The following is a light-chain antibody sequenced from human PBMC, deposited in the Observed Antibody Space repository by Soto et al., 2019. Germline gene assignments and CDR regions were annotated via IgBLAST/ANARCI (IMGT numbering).Light chain of an antibody. V-gene: IGLV2-14*01. CDR2: DVS. J-gene: IGLJ2*01. CDR3: SSSTSSSTLV. CDR1: SSDVGGYNY. Sequence: QSALTQPASVSGSPGQSITISCTGTSSDVGGYNYVSWYQQHPGKAPKLMIYDVSNRPSGVSNRVSGSKSGNTASLTISGLQAEDEADYYCSSSTSSSTLVFGGGTKLTVL.